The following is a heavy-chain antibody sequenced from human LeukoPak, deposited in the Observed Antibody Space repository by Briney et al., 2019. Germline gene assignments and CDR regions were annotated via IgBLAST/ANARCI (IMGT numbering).Heavy chain of an antibody. Sequence: PGGSLTLSCTASGFTFSTYGVHCVRQAPGKGLEGVAAISSDGSNNHYADSVKGRFTIARDNSKNTLYLQMNSLGAEDTAVYYCAKRYSSGWEFDYWGQGTLVTVSS. J-gene: IGHJ4*02. D-gene: IGHD6-19*01. CDR2: ISSDGSNN. CDR1: GFTFSTYG. CDR3: AKRYSSGWEFDY. V-gene: IGHV3-30*18.